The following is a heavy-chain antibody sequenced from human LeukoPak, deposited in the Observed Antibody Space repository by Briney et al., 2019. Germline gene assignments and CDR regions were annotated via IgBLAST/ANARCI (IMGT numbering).Heavy chain of an antibody. Sequence: GGSLRLSCAASGFTFSSYDMHWVRQTTGKGLEWVSGIGTAGATFYPGSVKGRFTISRENARNSLYLQMNNLRAGDTAVYYCTRATAGFDYWGQGTLVTVSS. CDR2: IGTAGAT. CDR1: GFTFSSYD. CDR3: TRATAGFDY. J-gene: IGHJ4*02. V-gene: IGHV3-13*01.